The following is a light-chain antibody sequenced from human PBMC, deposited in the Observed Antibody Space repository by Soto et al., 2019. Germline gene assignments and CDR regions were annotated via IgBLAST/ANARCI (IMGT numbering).Light chain of an antibody. CDR1: QSVSSY. CDR2: GES. CDR3: QQYNNWPLT. V-gene: IGKV3-15*01. Sequence: EIVMTQSPDTLSVSPGERATLSCRVSQSVSSYLAWYQQKPCQAPRIIIYGESTRATGIPDRLSGSGSGTELTLTISRLQSEDFAVYYCQQYNNWPLTCGQGTRLEIK. J-gene: IGKJ5*01.